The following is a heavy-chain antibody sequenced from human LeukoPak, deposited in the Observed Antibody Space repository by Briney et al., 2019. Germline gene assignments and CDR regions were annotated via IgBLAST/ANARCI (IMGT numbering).Heavy chain of an antibody. CDR3: ARDRRLITMVRGASDY. CDR2: MNPNSGNT. V-gene: IGHV1-8*01. D-gene: IGHD3-10*01. J-gene: IGHJ4*02. Sequence: ASVKVSCKASGYTFTSYDINWVRQATGQGLEWMGWMNPNSGNTGYAQKFQGRVTMTRNTSISTAYMELRSLRSDDTAVYYCARDRRLITMVRGASDYWGQGTLVTVSS. CDR1: GYTFTSYD.